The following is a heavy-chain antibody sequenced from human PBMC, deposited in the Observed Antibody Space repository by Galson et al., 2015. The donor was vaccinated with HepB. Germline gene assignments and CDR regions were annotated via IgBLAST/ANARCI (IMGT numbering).Heavy chain of an antibody. D-gene: IGHD3-3*01. CDR1: GFTFSSYG. CDR3: AKDYRITIFGVVYNWFDP. Sequence: SLRLSCAASGFTFSSYGMHWVRQAPGKGLEWVAVIWYDGSNKYYADSVKGRFTISRDNSKNTLYLQMNSLRAEDTAVYYCAKDYRITIFGVVYNWFDPWGQGTLVTVSS. CDR2: IWYDGSNK. V-gene: IGHV3-33*06. J-gene: IGHJ5*02.